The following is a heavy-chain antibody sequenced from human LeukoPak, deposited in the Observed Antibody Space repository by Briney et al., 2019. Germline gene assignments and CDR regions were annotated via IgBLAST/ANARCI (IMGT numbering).Heavy chain of an antibody. V-gene: IGHV4-59*01. CDR3: ARDVLPAVGYCSSTSCPRYMDV. CDR1: SGSISGYY. D-gene: IGHD2-2*01. CDR2: ISSSGST. J-gene: IGHJ6*03. Sequence: SETLSLTCTVSSGSISGYYWSWIRQPPGRGLEWIGYISSSGSTNYTPSLNSRVTISVDTSKNQFSLKLSSVTAADTAVYYCARDVLPAVGYCSSTSCPRYMDVWGKGTTVTVSS.